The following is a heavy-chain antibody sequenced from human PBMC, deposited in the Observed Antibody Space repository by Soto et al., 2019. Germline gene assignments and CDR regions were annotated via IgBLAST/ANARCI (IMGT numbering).Heavy chain of an antibody. CDR2: HNPQNGET. Sequence: ASVKVSCKPSGYTFTAYRLHWVRQAPGRGLEWMGWHNPQNGETSSVRKFGDRISMTSDTSSSTAYMDLSRLTSDDTATYNCVRVVVATLVDSDYYAVAVWEGGSTSTVCS. J-gene: IGHJ6*01. CDR3: VRVVVATLVDSDYYAVAV. D-gene: IGHD2-21*01. V-gene: IGHV1-2*02. CDR1: GYTFTAYR.